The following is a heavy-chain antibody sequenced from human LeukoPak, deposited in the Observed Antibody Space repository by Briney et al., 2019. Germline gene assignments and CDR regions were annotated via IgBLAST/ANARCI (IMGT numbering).Heavy chain of an antibody. V-gene: IGHV4-59*01. J-gene: IGHJ4*02. CDR3: ARPRWFGDGGDY. CDR1: GGSISSYY. D-gene: IGHD3-10*01. CDR2: IYYSGST. Sequence: SETLSLTCTVSGGSISSYYWSWIRQPPGKGLEWIGYIYYSGSTNYNPSLKSRVTISVDTSKNQFSLKLSSVTAADTAVYYCARPRWFGDGGDYWGQGTLVTVSS.